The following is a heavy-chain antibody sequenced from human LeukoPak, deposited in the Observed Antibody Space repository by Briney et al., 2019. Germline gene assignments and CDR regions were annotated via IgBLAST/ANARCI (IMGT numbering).Heavy chain of an antibody. J-gene: IGHJ5*02. Sequence: GASVKVSCKASGGTFSSYAISWVRQAPGQGPEWMGGIIPIFGTANYAQKFQGRVTITADESTSTAYMELSSLRSEDTAVYYCARRYYYGSGNPMSWFDPWGQGTLVTVSS. CDR1: GGTFSSYA. CDR3: ARRYYYGSGNPMSWFDP. CDR2: IIPIFGTA. D-gene: IGHD3-10*01. V-gene: IGHV1-69*13.